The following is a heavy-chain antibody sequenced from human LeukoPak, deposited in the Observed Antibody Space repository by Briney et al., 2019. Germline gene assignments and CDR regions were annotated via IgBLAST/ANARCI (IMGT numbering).Heavy chain of an antibody. J-gene: IGHJ4*02. V-gene: IGHV3-7*01. CDR3: ARDIVLLPATKEDY. D-gene: IGHD2-2*01. Sequence: PGGSLRLSCAASGFTFSSYWMSWVRQAPGKGLEWVANIKQDGSEKYYVDSVKGRFTISRDNAKNSLYLQMNSLRAEDTAVYYCARDIVLLPATKEDYWGQGTLVTVSS. CDR2: IKQDGSEK. CDR1: GFTFSSYW.